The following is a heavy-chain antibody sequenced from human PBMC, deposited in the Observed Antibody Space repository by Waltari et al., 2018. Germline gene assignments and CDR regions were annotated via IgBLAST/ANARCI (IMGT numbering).Heavy chain of an antibody. V-gene: IGHV4-4*07. CDR1: GGSVSDFY. J-gene: IGHJ5*02. D-gene: IGHD3-22*01. CDR2: IHISGRT. Sequence: QVQLQESGPGLVRPSETLSLTCTVSGGSVSDFYGTWIRQPTGGGLEWIGRIHISGRTDYHPSLKSRVSMSVDTSKNQFSLKLSSVTAADTAVYYCARDYDQDWFDPWGQGTLVTVSS. CDR3: ARDYDQDWFDP.